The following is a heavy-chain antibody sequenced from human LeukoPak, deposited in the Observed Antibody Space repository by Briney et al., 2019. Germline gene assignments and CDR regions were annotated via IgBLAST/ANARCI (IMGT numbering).Heavy chain of an antibody. V-gene: IGHV3-23*01. D-gene: IGHD6-19*01. CDR2: VTGGAVAT. CDR1: GFNFRSYA. J-gene: IGHJ4*02. CDR3: ARDSPLKGYNSGWATNSFDF. Sequence: PGGSLRPSCAASGFNFRSYAMSWVRQAPGKGLEWVSTVTGGAVATYYADSVRGRHTISRDNSKNTLYLQMNSLRAEDTAVYYCARDSPLKGYNSGWATNSFDFWGQGTLVTVSS.